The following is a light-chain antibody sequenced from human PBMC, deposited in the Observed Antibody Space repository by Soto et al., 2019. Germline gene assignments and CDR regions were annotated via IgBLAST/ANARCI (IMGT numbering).Light chain of an antibody. Sequence: QSVLTQPASVSGSPGQSITISCTGTSSDLGASHYVSWYQQHPGQAPKLMISDVNNRPSGISYRFSGSKSGNTASLTISGLQAEDEADYYCYSWNSNSDTHYVFGTGTKLTVL. CDR1: SSDLGASHY. J-gene: IGLJ1*01. V-gene: IGLV2-14*03. CDR2: DVN. CDR3: YSWNSNSDTHYV.